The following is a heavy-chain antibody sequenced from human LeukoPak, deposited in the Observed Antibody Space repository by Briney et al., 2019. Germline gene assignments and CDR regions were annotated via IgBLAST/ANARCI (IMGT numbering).Heavy chain of an antibody. CDR1: GGSISSYY. CDR3: ARGGVSAAIPNDWFDP. D-gene: IGHD2-2*01. CDR2: IYTSGST. J-gene: IGHJ5*02. Sequence: MPSETLSLTCTVSGGSISSYYWSWIRQPAGKGLEWIGRIYTSGSTNYNPSLKSRVTMSVDTSKNQFSLKLSSATAADTAVYYCARGGVSAAIPNDWFDPWGQGTLVTVSS. V-gene: IGHV4-4*07.